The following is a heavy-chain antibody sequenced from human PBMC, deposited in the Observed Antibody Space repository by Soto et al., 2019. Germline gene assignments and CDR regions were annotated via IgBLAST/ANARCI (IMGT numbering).Heavy chain of an antibody. CDR2: IIPIFGTA. J-gene: IGHJ5*02. V-gene: IGHV1-69*13. CDR3: ARVAYCGGDCLRWFDP. Sequence: SVKVSCKASGGTFSSYAISWVRQAPGQGLEWMGGIIPIFGTANYAQKFQGRVTITADESTSTAYMELSSLRSEDTAVYYCARVAYCGGDCLRWFDPWGQGTLVTVSS. D-gene: IGHD2-21*02. CDR1: GGTFSSYA.